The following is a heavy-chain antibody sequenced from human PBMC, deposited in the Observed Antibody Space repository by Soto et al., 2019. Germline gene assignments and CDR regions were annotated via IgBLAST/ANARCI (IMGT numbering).Heavy chain of an antibody. D-gene: IGHD4-4*01. CDR2: ISWNGGSM. CDR3: AKDVEGDGYSGDAFDL. V-gene: IGHV3-9*01. CDR1: GFPFDVFA. J-gene: IGHJ3*01. Sequence: DVQLVESGGGLVQPGRSLRLSCVASGFPFDVFAMPWAGQIPGKASDGFAGISWNGGSMAYADSVKGRFTISRDNAKNSLFLQMTSLRVEDTALYYCAKDVEGDGYSGDAFDLWGQGTMVTVSS.